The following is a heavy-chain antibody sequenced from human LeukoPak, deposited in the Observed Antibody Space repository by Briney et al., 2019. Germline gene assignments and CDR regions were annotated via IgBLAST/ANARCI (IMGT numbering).Heavy chain of an antibody. D-gene: IGHD3-22*01. CDR1: GYTFTSYG. CDR2: ISAYNGNT. V-gene: IGHV1-18*01. Sequence: ASVKVSCKASGYTFTSYGISWVRQAPGQGLEWMGWISAYNGNTNYAQKLQGRVTMTTDTSTSTAYMELRSLRSDDTAVYYCARGGYYDSTLGYFDYWGQGTLVTVSS. CDR3: ARGGYYDSTLGYFDY. J-gene: IGHJ4*02.